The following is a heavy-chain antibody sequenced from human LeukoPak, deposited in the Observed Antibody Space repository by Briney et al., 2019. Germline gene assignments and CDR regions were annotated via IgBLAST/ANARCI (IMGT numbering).Heavy chain of an antibody. CDR1: GGSFSAYY. Sequence: SETLSVTCTVSGGSFSAYYWSWIRQPPGKGLEWIGCIYYSGSTKYNPSLKSRVAISVDTSKKQFALKMSSVTAADTAVYYCARSSFEYSSSGFLFDYWGQGTLVTVSS. CDR3: ARSSFEYSSSGFLFDY. J-gene: IGHJ4*02. D-gene: IGHD6-6*01. CDR2: IYYSGST. V-gene: IGHV4-59*01.